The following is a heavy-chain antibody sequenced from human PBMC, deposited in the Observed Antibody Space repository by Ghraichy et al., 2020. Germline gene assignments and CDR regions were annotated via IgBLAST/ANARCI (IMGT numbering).Heavy chain of an antibody. Sequence: GGSLRLSCAASGFTFSSYGMHWVRQAPGKGLEWVAAIWYDGSNKYYADSVKGRFTISRDKSKNTLYLQMNSLRAEDTAVYYCARLDYDTSGSFDYWGQGTLVTVSS. V-gene: IGHV3-33*01. D-gene: IGHD3-22*01. J-gene: IGHJ4*02. CDR3: ARLDYDTSGSFDY. CDR1: GFTFSSYG. CDR2: IWYDGSNK.